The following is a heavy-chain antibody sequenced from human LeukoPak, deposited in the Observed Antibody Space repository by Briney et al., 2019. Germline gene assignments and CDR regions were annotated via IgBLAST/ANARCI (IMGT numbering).Heavy chain of an antibody. J-gene: IGHJ4*02. CDR1: GYTFSNYW. Sequence: GESLKISCQGSGYTFSNYWIGWVRQMPGKGLEWLGIIYPDDSDTIYSPSFQGQVSISVDRSINTAYLQWRSLKASDTAIYYCARPYCGGDCDAADWGQGTPVTVSS. V-gene: IGHV5-51*01. D-gene: IGHD2-21*01. CDR3: ARPYCGGDCDAAD. CDR2: IYPDDSDT.